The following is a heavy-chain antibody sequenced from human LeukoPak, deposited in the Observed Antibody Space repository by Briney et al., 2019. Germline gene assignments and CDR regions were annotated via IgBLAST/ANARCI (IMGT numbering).Heavy chain of an antibody. J-gene: IGHJ4*02. CDR2: TRYRSTWMT. D-gene: IGHD7-27*01. CDR3: VRDFNWGFDY. Sequence: SQTLSLTCAISGDSVSSKSVSWSWIRQSPSGGLEFLGRTRYRSTWMTFYSLSVQSRMTINADTSRNHVSLRLNSVTPEDTPLYYCVRDFNWGFDYWGQGTLVTVSS. V-gene: IGHV6-1*01. CDR1: GDSVSSKSVS.